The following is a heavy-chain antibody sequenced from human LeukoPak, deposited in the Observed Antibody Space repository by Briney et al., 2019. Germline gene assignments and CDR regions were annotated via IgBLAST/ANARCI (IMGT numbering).Heavy chain of an antibody. V-gene: IGHV1-69*06. J-gene: IGHJ4*02. D-gene: IGHD6-19*01. Sequence: SVKVSCKASGGTFSSYAISWVRQAPGQGLEWMGGIIPIFGTANYAQKFQGRVTITADKSTSTAYMELSSLRSEDTAVYYCARARERQWLGKYFDYWGQGTLVTVSS. CDR2: IIPIFGTA. CDR3: ARARERQWLGKYFDY. CDR1: GGTFSSYA.